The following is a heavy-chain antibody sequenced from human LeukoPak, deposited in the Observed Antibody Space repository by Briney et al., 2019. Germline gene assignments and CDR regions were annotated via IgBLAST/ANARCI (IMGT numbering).Heavy chain of an antibody. J-gene: IGHJ4*02. CDR1: GGSISSSSYY. V-gene: IGHV4-39*01. D-gene: IGHD6-19*01. CDR2: IYYGGST. Sequence: SETLSLTCTVSGGSISSSSYYWGWIRQPPGKGLEWIGSIYYGGSTYYNPSLKSRVTISVDTSKNQFSLKLSSVTVADTAVYYCARYSSGWKYYFDYWGQGTLVTVSS. CDR3: ARYSSGWKYYFDY.